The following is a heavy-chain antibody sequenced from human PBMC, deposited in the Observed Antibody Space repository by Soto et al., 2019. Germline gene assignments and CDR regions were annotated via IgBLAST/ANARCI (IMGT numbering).Heavy chain of an antibody. Sequence: GGSLRLSSTASGCNFISYSMNWVRQAPGKGLEWVSYISSSSSTIYYADSVKGRFTISRDNAKNSLYLQMNSLRDEDTAVYYCARDEESVPVVTAFDYWGQGTLVTVSS. J-gene: IGHJ4*02. CDR3: ARDEESVPVVTAFDY. V-gene: IGHV3-48*02. CDR1: GCNFISYS. D-gene: IGHD2-21*02. CDR2: ISSSSSTI.